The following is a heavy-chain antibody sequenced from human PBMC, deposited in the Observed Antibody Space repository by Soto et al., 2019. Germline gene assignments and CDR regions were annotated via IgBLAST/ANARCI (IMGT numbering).Heavy chain of an antibody. CDR2: ISPNSGGS. D-gene: IGHD2-2*01. CDR3: ARAVGYCTGTSCHYYYALDV. V-gene: IGHV1-2*02. J-gene: IGHJ6*02. Sequence: QVQLVQSGAEVRKPGASVKVSCKASGYTFTGYYMHWVRQAPGHGLGWMGWISPNSGGSKYAQKFQDRLTVTRDTSISTAYMEMSRLRYDDTAVYYCARAVGYCTGTSCHYYYALDVWGQGTTVTVSS. CDR1: GYTFTGYY.